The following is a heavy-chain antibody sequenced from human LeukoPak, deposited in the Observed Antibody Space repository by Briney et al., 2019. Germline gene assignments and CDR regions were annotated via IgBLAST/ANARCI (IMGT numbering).Heavy chain of an antibody. CDR2: INGDGSST. Sequence: SGGSLRLSCAASGFTFSNYWMHWVRQAPGKGLVWVSRINGDGSSTNYADSVKGRFTISRDNAKNTLYLQMDSLRAEDTAVYYCARDPYGSGRYWGQGTRVTVSS. J-gene: IGHJ4*02. CDR1: GFTFSNYW. CDR3: ARDPYGSGRY. V-gene: IGHV3-74*01. D-gene: IGHD3-10*01.